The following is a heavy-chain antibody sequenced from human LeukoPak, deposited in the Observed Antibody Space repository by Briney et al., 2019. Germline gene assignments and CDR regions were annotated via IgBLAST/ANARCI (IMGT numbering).Heavy chain of an antibody. Sequence: PSETLSLTCAVYGGSFSGYYWSWIRQPPGKGLEWIGEINHSGSTNYNPSLKSRVTISVDTSKNQFSLKLSSVTAADTAVYYCARGGYGDLPGIDLWGQGTLVTVSS. V-gene: IGHV4-34*01. J-gene: IGHJ5*02. CDR1: GGSFSGYY. D-gene: IGHD4-17*01. CDR2: INHSGST. CDR3: ARGGYGDLPGIDL.